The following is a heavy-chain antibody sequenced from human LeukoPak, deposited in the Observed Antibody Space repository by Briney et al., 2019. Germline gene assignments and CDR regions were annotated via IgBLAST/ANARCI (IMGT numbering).Heavy chain of an antibody. Sequence: GRSLRLSCAASGFTFSSYAMHWVRQAPGKGLEWVAVISYDGSNKYYADSVKGRFTISRDNSKNTLYLQMNSLRAEDTAVYYCARDQKTWYSSSWYDYFDYWGQGTLVTVSS. CDR1: GFTFSSYA. D-gene: IGHD6-13*01. CDR3: ARDQKTWYSSSWYDYFDY. V-gene: IGHV3-30-3*01. J-gene: IGHJ4*02. CDR2: ISYDGSNK.